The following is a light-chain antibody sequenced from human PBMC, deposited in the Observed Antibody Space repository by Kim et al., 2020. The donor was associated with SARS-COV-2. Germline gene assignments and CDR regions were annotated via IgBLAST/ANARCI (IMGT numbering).Light chain of an antibody. CDR1: SLRTYS. J-gene: IGLJ3*02. Sequence: LGQTVRITCQGASLRTYSASWYQQKPGHAPVLVIYGKNNRPSGIPDRFSGSSSGNTASLTITGAQAEGEADYYCSSRDSSGNHWVFGGGTQLTVL. V-gene: IGLV3-19*01. CDR2: GKN. CDR3: SSRDSSGNHWV.